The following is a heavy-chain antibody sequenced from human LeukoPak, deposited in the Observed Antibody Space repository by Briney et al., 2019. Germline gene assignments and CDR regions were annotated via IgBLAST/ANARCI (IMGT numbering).Heavy chain of an antibody. CDR2: INPEDSDT. CDR1: GYSFTSYW. Sequence: GESLKISCKGSGYSFTSYWIGWVRQMPGKGLEWMGIINPEDSDTTYSPSFQGQVTISADKSISIAYLQWSSLKASDTAMYYCARSYCSSTSCPNIDAFDIWGQGTMVTVSS. CDR3: ARSYCSSTSCPNIDAFDI. D-gene: IGHD2-2*01. J-gene: IGHJ3*02. V-gene: IGHV5-51*01.